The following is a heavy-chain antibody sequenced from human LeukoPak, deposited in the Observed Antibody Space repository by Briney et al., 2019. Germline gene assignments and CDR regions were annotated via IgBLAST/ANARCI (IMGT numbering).Heavy chain of an antibody. CDR1: GGSVSNGSYY. CDR3: AREGVGMYYFDY. CDR2: IYYSGST. V-gene: IGHV4-61*01. J-gene: IGHJ4*02. Sequence: PSETLSLTCTVSGGSVSNGSYYWSWIRQPPGKGLEWIGYIYYSGSTNYNPSLKSRVTISVDTSKNQFSLKLSSVTAADTAVYYCAREGVGMYYFDYWGQGTLVTVSS. D-gene: IGHD2-15*01.